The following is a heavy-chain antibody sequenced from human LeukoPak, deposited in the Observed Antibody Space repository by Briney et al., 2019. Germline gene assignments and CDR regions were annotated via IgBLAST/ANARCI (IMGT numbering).Heavy chain of an antibody. D-gene: IGHD3-22*01. CDR1: GGSISSYN. Sequence: SETLSLTCTVLGGSISSYNWSWIREPPQKGVEWVGCIYYSGSTNYNPSLKSRVTISVDTSKNQFSLKLSSVTAADTAVYYCARDMPSYYDSSGYYFHGMDVWGQGTTVTVSS. CDR2: IYYSGST. V-gene: IGHV4-59*01. CDR3: ARDMPSYYDSSGYYFHGMDV. J-gene: IGHJ6*02.